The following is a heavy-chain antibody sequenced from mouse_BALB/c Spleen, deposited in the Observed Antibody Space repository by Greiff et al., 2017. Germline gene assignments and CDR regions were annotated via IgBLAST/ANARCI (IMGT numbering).Heavy chain of an antibody. D-gene: IGHD2-3*01. CDR2: IWAGGST. V-gene: IGHV2-9*02. CDR3: SRGDGYYGFAY. CDR1: GFSLTRYG. J-gene: IGHJ3*01. Sequence: QVQLKESGPGLVAPSQSLSITCTVSGFSLTRYGVHWVRQPPGKGLEWLGVIWAGGSTNYNSALMSRLSISKDNSKSQVFLKMNSLQTDDTAMYYCSRGDGYYGFAYWGQGTLVTVSA.